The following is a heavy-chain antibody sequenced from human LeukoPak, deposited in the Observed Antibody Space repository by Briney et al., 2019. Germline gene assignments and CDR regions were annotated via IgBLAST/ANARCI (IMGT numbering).Heavy chain of an antibody. Sequence: GGSLRLSCAASGFTLSDYYMSWIRQAPGKGLEWVSYISSSGSTIYYADSVKGRFTISRDNDKNSLYLQMNSLRAEDTAVYFCARVYYYYYYMDVWGKGTTVTISS. CDR1: GFTLSDYY. J-gene: IGHJ6*03. CDR2: ISSSGSTI. V-gene: IGHV3-11*01. CDR3: ARVYYYYYYMDV.